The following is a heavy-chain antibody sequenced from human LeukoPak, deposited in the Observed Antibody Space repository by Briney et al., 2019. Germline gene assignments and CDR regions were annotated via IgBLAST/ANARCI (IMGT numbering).Heavy chain of an antibody. CDR3: ARRWVYDKRAFDA. CDR2: IYYTGTT. Sequence: SETLSLTCTVSGGSISGTYYWSWIRPPPGKGLEWIGYIYYTGTTDSNPSLKSRVTISLDTSKNQFSLNLSSVTAADTAVYYCARRWVYDKRAFDAWGQGTMVTVSS. D-gene: IGHD3-16*01. V-gene: IGHV4-59*08. CDR1: GGSISGTYY. J-gene: IGHJ3*01.